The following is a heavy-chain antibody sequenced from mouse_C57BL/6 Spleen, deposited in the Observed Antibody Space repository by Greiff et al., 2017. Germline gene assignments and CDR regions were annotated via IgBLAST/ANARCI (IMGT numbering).Heavy chain of an antibody. V-gene: IGHV1-82*01. CDR1: GYAFSSSW. J-gene: IGHJ1*03. Sequence: VQRVESGPELVKPGASVKISCKASGYAFSSSWMNWVKQRPGKGLEWIGRIYPGDGDTNYNGKFKGKATLTADKSSSTAYMQLNSLTSEDSAVYFCARRRNYYGSSWYFDVWGTGTTVTVSS. CDR3: ARRRNYYGSSWYFDV. CDR2: IYPGDGDT. D-gene: IGHD1-1*01.